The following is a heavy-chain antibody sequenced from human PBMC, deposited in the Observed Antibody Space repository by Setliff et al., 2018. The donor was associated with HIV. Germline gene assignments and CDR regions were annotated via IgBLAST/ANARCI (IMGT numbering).Heavy chain of an antibody. D-gene: IGHD5-12*01. CDR3: ARDARWLQFPYFDY. V-gene: IGHV4-61*09. Sequence: TLSLTCTVSGGSITSGNYFRTWIRQPAGKGLEWIGHIYTDGSTNYNPSFRSRVTISVDSSKNQFSLKLSSVTAADTAVYYCARDARWLQFPYFDYWGQGTLVTVS. CDR2: IYTDGST. J-gene: IGHJ4*01. CDR1: GGSITSGNYF.